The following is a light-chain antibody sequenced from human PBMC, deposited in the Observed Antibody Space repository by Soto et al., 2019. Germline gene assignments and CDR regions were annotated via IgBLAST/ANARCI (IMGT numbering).Light chain of an antibody. CDR1: SSNIGSNY. J-gene: IGLJ1*01. CDR3: AAWDDSLSGGV. V-gene: IGLV1-47*01. Sequence: QSVLTQSPAASETPGQRVTISCSGSSSNIGSNYVYWYQQLPGTAPKLLIYRNNQRPSGAPDRFSGSKSGTSASLAISGLRSEDEADYYCAAWDDSLSGGVFGTGTKLTVL. CDR2: RNN.